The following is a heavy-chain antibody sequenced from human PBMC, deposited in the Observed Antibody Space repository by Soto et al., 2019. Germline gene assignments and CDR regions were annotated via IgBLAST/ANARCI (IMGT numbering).Heavy chain of an antibody. D-gene: IGHD2-21*02. CDR2: ISYDGHET. CDR3: ATDPVAVTGSFIDS. V-gene: IGHV3-30-3*01. J-gene: IGHJ4*02. Sequence: PGGSLRLSCAASWFTFTAYAFHRVRQAPGKGLEWLSVISYDGHETHYADSVEGRFIISRDSSKKTAYLQMNSLRSDDTAVYFCATDPVAVTGSFIDSWGQGTLVTVS. CDR1: WFTFTAYA.